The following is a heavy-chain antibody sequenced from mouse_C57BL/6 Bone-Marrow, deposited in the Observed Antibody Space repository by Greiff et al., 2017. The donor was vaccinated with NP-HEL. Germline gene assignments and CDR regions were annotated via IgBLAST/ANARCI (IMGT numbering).Heavy chain of an antibody. CDR3: AKPRWLGFAY. J-gene: IGHJ3*01. Sequence: QVQLQQSGAELVKPGASVKLSCKASGYTFTSYWMHWVKQRPGQGLEWIGMIHPNSGSTNYNEKFKSKATLTVDKSSSTAYMQLSSLTSEDSAVYYCAKPRWLGFAYWGQGTLVTVSA. CDR1: GYTFTSYW. CDR2: IHPNSGST. D-gene: IGHD2-3*01. V-gene: IGHV1-64*01.